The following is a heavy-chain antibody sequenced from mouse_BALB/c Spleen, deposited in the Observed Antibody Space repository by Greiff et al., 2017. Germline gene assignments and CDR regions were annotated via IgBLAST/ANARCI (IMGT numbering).Heavy chain of an antibody. J-gene: IGHJ2*01. CDR1: GFTFSSYG. Sequence: EVMLVESGGGLVQPGGSLKLSCAASGFTFSSYGMSWVRQTPDKRLELVATINSNGGSTYYPDSVKGRFTISRDNAKNTLYLQMSSLKSEDTAMYYCARVDYYGSSYGGFDYWGQGTTLTVSS. CDR2: INSNGGST. D-gene: IGHD1-1*01. CDR3: ARVDYYGSSYGGFDY. V-gene: IGHV5-6-3*01.